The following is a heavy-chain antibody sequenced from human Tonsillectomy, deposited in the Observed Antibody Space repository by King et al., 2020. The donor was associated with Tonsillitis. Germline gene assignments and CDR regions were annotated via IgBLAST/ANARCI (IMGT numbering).Heavy chain of an antibody. CDR2: ISSSSSYT. Sequence: QLVQSGGGLVKPGGSLRLSCAASGFTFSDYYMSWIRQAPGKGLEWVSYISSSSSYTNYADSVKGRFTISRDNAKNSLYLQMNSLRAEDTAVYYCARDNSFCGGDCYSDYWGQGTLVTVSS. CDR1: GFTFSDYY. CDR3: ARDNSFCGGDCYSDY. V-gene: IGHV3-11*05. J-gene: IGHJ4*02. D-gene: IGHD2-21*02.